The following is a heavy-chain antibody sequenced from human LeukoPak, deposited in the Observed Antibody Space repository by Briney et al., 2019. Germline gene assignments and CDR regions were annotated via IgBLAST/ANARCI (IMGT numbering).Heavy chain of an antibody. CDR3: AKSFYDSSGLFSYYMGV. CDR1: GFTVSSNY. CDR2: ISGSGGST. D-gene: IGHD3-22*01. Sequence: GGSLRLSCAASGFTVSSNYMSWVRQAPGKGLEWVSAISGSGGSTYYADSVKGRFTISRDNSKNTLYLQMNSLRAEDTAVYYCAKSFYDSSGLFSYYMGVWGKGTTVTVSS. J-gene: IGHJ6*03. V-gene: IGHV3-23*01.